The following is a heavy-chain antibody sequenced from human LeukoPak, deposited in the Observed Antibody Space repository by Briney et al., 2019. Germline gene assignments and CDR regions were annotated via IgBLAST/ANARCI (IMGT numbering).Heavy chain of an antibody. V-gene: IGHV4-4*07. CDR3: ARGLDSRRPRDYFDY. CDR2: IYTSGST. D-gene: IGHD2-2*03. CDR1: SISSCY. J-gene: IGHJ4*02. Sequence: SISSCYSGSVRHPGGEGREWIGRIYTSGSTNYHPSLKSRVTMSVDTSKNPFSLKLSTVTAADTAVYYCARGLDSRRPRDYFDYWGEGNLVTVSS.